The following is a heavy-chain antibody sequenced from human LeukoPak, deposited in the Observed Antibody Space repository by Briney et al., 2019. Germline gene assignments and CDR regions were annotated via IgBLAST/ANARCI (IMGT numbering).Heavy chain of an antibody. Sequence: SEALSLTCTVSGGSISSYYWSWIRQPPGKGLECIGYIHSSEGTAHNASLKSRLTISLDTSKNQFSLTLSSVTAADTAVYYCARHVYGEGMVVWGKGTTVTVSS. CDR1: GGSISSYY. CDR2: IHSSEGT. D-gene: IGHD4-17*01. V-gene: IGHV4-59*08. J-gene: IGHJ6*04. CDR3: ARHVYGEGMVV.